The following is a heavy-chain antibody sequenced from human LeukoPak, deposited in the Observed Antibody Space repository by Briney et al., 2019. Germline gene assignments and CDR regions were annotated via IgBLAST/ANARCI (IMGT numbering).Heavy chain of an antibody. D-gene: IGHD6-19*01. Sequence: GGSLRLSCAASGFTFSGYWMTWVRQAPGKGLEWVANIKDDGSQKYYVDSVKGRFTVSRDNAKNSLYLQTNSLRAEDTAVYYCARGSGWCDYWGQGTLVTVSS. CDR3: ARGSGWCDY. J-gene: IGHJ4*02. CDR1: GFTFSGYW. V-gene: IGHV3-7*03. CDR2: IKDDGSQK.